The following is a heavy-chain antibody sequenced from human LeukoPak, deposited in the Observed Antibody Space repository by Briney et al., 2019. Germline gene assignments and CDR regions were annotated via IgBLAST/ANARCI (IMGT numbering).Heavy chain of an antibody. CDR3: ARSGATDAFDI. CDR1: GFTFSSYD. Sequence: PGGSLRLSCAASGFTFSSYDMHWARQATGKGLEWVSAIGTAGDTYYPGSVKGRFTISRENAKNSLYLQMNSLRAGDTAVYYCARSGATDAFDIWGQGTMVTVSS. CDR2: IGTAGDT. J-gene: IGHJ3*02. D-gene: IGHD1-26*01. V-gene: IGHV3-13*01.